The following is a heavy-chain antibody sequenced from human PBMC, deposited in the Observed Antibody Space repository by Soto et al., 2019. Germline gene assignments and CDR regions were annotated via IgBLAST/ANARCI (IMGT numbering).Heavy chain of an antibody. Sequence: GGSLRLSCAASGFTFSSYSMNWVRQAPGKGLEWVSSISSSSSYIYYADSVKGRFTISRDNAKNSLYLQMNSLRAEDTAVYYCARDRRWWWIRPYGMDVWGQGTTVTVSS. CDR3: ARDRRWWWIRPYGMDV. CDR1: GFTFSSYS. J-gene: IGHJ6*02. D-gene: IGHD2-21*01. V-gene: IGHV3-21*01. CDR2: ISSSSSYI.